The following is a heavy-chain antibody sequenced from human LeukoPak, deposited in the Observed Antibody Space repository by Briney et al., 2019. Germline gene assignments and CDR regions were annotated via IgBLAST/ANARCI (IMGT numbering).Heavy chain of an antibody. CDR3: ARDGGSSGWSPPYKY. D-gene: IGHD6-13*01. CDR1: GFSFSDYA. J-gene: IGHJ4*02. V-gene: IGHV3-30*04. Sequence: GTSLRLSCAASGFSFSDYAIHWVRQAPGKGLEWVTVISGDGTYKYFADSVKGRFTISRDNSKNTVYLQMNSLRREDTAVYYCARDGGSSGWSPPYKYWGQGTLVTVSS. CDR2: ISGDGTYK.